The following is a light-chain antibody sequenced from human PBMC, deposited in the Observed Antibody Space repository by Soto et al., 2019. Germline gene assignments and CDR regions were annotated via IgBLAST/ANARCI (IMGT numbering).Light chain of an antibody. CDR2: AAS. CDR3: QQRKSYPLT. CDR1: QDINTY. V-gene: IGKV1-9*01. J-gene: IGKJ5*01. Sequence: DIQLTQSPSFLSASVGDRVTITCRASQDINTYLAWYQQKRGKAPKLLIFAASTLQKVVPSRFSGSGSGTEFTVTITSLQPEDFATYYCQQRKSYPLTFGQGTRLEIK.